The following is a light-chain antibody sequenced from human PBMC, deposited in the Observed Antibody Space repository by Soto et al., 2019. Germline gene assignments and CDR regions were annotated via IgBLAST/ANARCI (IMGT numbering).Light chain of an antibody. CDR1: QSINNY. V-gene: IGKV1-39*01. CDR2: AAS. Sequence: DVQLAQSPSSLSASVGDRVTITCRARQSINNYLNWYQQKPGKAPKLLVYAASTLQDGVTSRFSGSGSGTDFTLTISRLQPEDFAVYYCQQSYSSWLTFGGGNKGDIK. CDR3: QQSYSSWLT. J-gene: IGKJ4*01.